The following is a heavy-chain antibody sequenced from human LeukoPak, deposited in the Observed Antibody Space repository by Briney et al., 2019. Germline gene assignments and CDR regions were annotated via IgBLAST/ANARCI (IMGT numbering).Heavy chain of an antibody. CDR3: ARNIVGATGFDY. J-gene: IGHJ4*02. D-gene: IGHD1-26*01. V-gene: IGHV4-30-2*01. CDR1: GGSISSGGYY. Sequence: PSQTLSLTCTVSGGSISSGGYYWSWIRQPPGKGLEWIGYIYHSGSTYYNPSLKSRVTISVDTSKNQFSLKLSSVTAADTAVYYCARNIVGATGFDYWGQGTLVTVSS. CDR2: IYHSGST.